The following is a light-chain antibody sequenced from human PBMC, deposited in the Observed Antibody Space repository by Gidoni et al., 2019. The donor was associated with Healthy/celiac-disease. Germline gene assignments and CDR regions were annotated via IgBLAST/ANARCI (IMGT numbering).Light chain of an antibody. CDR3: QHRT. CDR2: AAS. CDR1: QGISSY. J-gene: IGKJ1*01. Sequence: DIQLTQSPSFLSASVGDRVTITCRASQGISSYLAWYQQKPGKAPKLLIYAASTLQSGVPSRFSGSGSGTEFTLTISSLQPEDFATYYCQHRTFXQXTKVEIK. V-gene: IGKV1-9*01.